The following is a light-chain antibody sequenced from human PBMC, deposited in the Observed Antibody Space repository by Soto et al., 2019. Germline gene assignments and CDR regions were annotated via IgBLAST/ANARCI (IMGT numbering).Light chain of an antibody. J-gene: IGLJ7*01. Sequence: QSVLTQPPSVSGAPGQRVTISCTGRSSNIGAGYDVHWYQQLPGTAPKLLIYGNSNRPSGVPDRFSGSKSGTSASLAITGLQAQDEADYCCQSYDSSLSGSGVFGGGTQLTVL. V-gene: IGLV1-40*01. CDR2: GNS. CDR3: QSYDSSLSGSGV. CDR1: SSNIGAGYD.